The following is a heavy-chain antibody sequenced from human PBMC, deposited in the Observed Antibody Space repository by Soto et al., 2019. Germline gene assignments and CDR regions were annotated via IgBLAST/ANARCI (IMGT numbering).Heavy chain of an antibody. D-gene: IGHD3-22*01. V-gene: IGHV4-39*02. CDR1: GGSISSSSYY. J-gene: IGHJ4*02. CDR3: AREGRTYYYDSSGYYSSAGVDY. CDR2: IYYSGST. Sequence: QLQLQESGPGLVKPSETLSLTCTVSGGSISSSSYYWGWIRQPPGKGLEWIGSIYYSGSTYYNPSLKSRVTISVDTSKNQFSLKLSSVTAADTAVYYCAREGRTYYYDSSGYYSSAGVDYWGQGTLVTVSS.